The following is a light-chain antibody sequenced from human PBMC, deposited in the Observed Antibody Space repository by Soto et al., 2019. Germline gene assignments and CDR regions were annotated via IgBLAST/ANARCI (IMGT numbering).Light chain of an antibody. CDR3: CSSAGTYTYV. CDR2: DVN. V-gene: IGLV2-11*01. CDR1: DTNIGFYNF. Sequence: QSALTQPRSVSGSPGQSVTISCTGTDTNIGFYNFVSWYQQHPDKAPHLVIYDVNKRPSGVPDRFSGSKSGKTASLTISGLQADDEADYFCCSSAGTYTYVFGTGTKVTV. J-gene: IGLJ1*01.